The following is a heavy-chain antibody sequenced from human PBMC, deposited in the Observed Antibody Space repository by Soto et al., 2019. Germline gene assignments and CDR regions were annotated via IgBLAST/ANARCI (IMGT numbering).Heavy chain of an antibody. CDR2: MNPNSGNT. Sequence: VASVKVSCKASGYTFTSYDINWVRQATGQGLEWMGWMNPNSGNTGYAQKFQGRVTMTRNTSISTAYMELSSLRSEDTAVYYCARGRNEMATTDYWGPGPLVTVSS. V-gene: IGHV1-8*01. CDR1: GYTFTSYD. CDR3: ARGRNEMATTDY. J-gene: IGHJ4*02. D-gene: IGHD5-12*01.